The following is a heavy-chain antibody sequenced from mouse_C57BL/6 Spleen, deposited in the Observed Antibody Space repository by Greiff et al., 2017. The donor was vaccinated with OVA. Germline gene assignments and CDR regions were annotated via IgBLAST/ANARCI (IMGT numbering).Heavy chain of an antibody. CDR2: IWRGGST. V-gene: IGHV2-5*01. Sequence: QVQLQQSGPGLVQPSQSLSITCTVSGFSLTSYGVHWVRQSPGKGLEWLGVIWRGGSTDYNAAFMSRLSITKNNSKSQVFFKMHSLQADDTAIYDCAKGDYYGSSYARDYWGQGTTVTVSS. J-gene: IGHJ4*01. CDR1: GFSLTSYG. D-gene: IGHD1-1*01. CDR3: AKGDYYGSSYARDY.